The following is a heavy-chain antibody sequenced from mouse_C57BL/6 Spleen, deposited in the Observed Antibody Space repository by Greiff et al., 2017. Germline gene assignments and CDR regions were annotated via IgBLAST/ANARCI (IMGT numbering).Heavy chain of an antibody. J-gene: IGHJ1*03. D-gene: IGHD1-1*01. CDR2: IRSKSSNYAT. CDR3: VRSGYYGSSYGYFDV. CDR1: GFTFNTYA. Sequence: EVQGVESGGGLVQPKGSLKLSCAASGFTFNTYAMHWVRQAPGKGLEWVARIRSKSSNYATYYADSVKDRFTISRDDSQSMLYLQMNNLKTEDTAMYYCVRSGYYGSSYGYFDVWGTGTTVTVSS. V-gene: IGHV10-3*01.